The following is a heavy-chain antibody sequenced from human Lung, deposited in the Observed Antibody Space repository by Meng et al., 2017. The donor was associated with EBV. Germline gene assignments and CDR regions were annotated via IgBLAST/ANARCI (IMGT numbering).Heavy chain of an antibody. D-gene: IGHD5-12*01. J-gene: IGHJ4*02. Sequence: QVQLQPSGPGLVNPPQTPLLPCLIPGDSVSSNSGTWNWIRQSPAGCLGWLGRTYYRSKWYNDYALSVKSRITIDSDKSKNQFSLQLNSVTPEDTSIYYCARSGVATIKDYLDYWGQGTLVTVAS. CDR2: TYYRSKWYN. V-gene: IGHV6-1*01. CDR1: GDSVSSNSGT. CDR3: ARSGVATIKDYLDY.